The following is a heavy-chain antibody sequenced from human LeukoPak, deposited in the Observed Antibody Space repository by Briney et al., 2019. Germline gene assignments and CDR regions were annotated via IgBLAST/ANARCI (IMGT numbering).Heavy chain of an antibody. D-gene: IGHD6-19*01. J-gene: IGHJ3*02. CDR1: GFTFSSYS. CDR2: ISSSSSYI. Sequence: GGSLRLSYAASGFTFSSYSMNWVRQAPGKGLEWVSSISSSSSYIYYADSVKGRFTISRDNAKNSLYLQMNSLRAEDTAVYCCAREEFGYSSGWSLDAFDIWGQGTMVTVSS. CDR3: AREEFGYSSGWSLDAFDI. V-gene: IGHV3-21*01.